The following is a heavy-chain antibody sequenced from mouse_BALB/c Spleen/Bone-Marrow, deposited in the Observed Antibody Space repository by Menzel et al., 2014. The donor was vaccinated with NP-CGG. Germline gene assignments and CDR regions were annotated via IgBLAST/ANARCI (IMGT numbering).Heavy chain of an antibody. V-gene: IGHV14-3*02. CDR1: GFNIKDTY. D-gene: IGHD1-1*01. CDR2: IDPANGNT. J-gene: IGHJ3*01. Sequence: EVKLMESGAELVKPGASVKLSCTASGFNIKDTYMHWVKQRPEQGLEWIGRIDPANGNTKYDPKFQGKATITADTSSNTACLQLSSLTSEDTAVYYCASYYYGSSGFAYWGQGTLVTVSA. CDR3: ASYYYGSSGFAY.